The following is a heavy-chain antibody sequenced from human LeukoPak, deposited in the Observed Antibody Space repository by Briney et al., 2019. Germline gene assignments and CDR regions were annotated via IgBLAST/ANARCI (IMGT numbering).Heavy chain of an antibody. CDR2: IYSDGGTT. J-gene: IGHJ4*02. CDR3: AKGWGVFDY. Sequence: GGSLRLSCAASGFTFSSYWMHWVRQPPGKGLVWVSHIYSDGGTTNYAHSVRGRFTISRDKAKNTLYLQMSSLRAEDTAVYYCAKGWGVFDYWGQGTLVTVSS. CDR1: GFTFSSYW. D-gene: IGHD3-16*01. V-gene: IGHV3-74*01.